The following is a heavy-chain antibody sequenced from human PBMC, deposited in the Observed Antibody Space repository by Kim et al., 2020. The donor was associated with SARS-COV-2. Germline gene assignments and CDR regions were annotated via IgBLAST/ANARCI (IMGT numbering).Heavy chain of an antibody. J-gene: IGHJ3*02. CDR2: IYYSGST. CDR3: AREFSTYMDSDAFDI. V-gene: IGHV4-59*01. CDR1: GGSISSYY. D-gene: IGHD2-2*01. Sequence: SETLSLTCTVSGGSISSYYWSWIRQPPGKGLEWIGYIYYSGSTNYNPSLKSRVTISVDTSKNQFSLKLSSVTAADTAVYYCAREFSTYMDSDAFDIWGQGTMVTFSS.